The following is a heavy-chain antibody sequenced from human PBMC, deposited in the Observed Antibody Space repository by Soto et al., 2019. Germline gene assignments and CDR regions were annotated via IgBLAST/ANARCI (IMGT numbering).Heavy chain of an antibody. J-gene: IGHJ4*02. D-gene: IGHD2-2*01. CDR3: GRGIGYCSSINCYSSRRLRFDS. CDR2: VNHSGTT. Sequence: QVQLQQWGAGLLKPSETLSLTCAVYGGSFSGYYWTWIRQSPEKGLEWIGEVNHSGTTYYNPSLKTRVTISVHTPKKQFSLKMSSVTAADTAVYYCGRGIGYCSSINCYSSRRLRFDSGGQGTLVTVSS. V-gene: IGHV4-34*01. CDR1: GGSFSGYY.